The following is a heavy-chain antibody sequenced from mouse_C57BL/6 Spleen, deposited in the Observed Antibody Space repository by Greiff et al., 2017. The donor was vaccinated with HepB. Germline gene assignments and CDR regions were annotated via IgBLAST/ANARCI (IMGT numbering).Heavy chain of an antibody. J-gene: IGHJ4*01. CDR3: AKSYWMDY. CDR1: GFSFTSYG. D-gene: IGHD2-10*01. CDR2: IWGDGST. V-gene: IGHV2-3*01. Sequence: QVQLKESGPGLVAPSQCLSITCTASGFSFTSYGVSWVRQPPGKGLEWLGVIWGDGSTNHNSAIIYRLSISKDNSKSQVFLKLNSLQTYDTATYYCAKSYWMDYWGQGTSVTVSS.